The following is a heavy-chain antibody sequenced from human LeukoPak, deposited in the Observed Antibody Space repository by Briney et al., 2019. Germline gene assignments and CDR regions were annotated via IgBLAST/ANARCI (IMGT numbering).Heavy chain of an antibody. CDR3: ARDLSATARAYDY. CDR2: IAISGTYI. V-gene: IGHV3-21*01. D-gene: IGHD1-26*01. CDR1: GFILSDYN. Sequence: GGSLRLSCAVSGFILSDYNMNWVRQAPGKGLEWVSFIAISGTYITYADSVKGRFTISRDNAKNSLYLQMNSLRAEDTAVYYCARDLSATARAYDYWGQGILVTVSS. J-gene: IGHJ4*02.